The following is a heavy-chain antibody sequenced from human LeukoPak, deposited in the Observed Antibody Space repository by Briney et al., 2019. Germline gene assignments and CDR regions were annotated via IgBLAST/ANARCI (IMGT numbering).Heavy chain of an antibody. V-gene: IGHV1-69*13. D-gene: IGHD3-22*01. J-gene: IGHJ4*02. CDR3: ARTRRSYYDSSGYYYYFDY. CDR1: GGTFSSYA. CDR2: IIPIFGTA. Sequence: ASVKVSCKASGGTFSSYAISWVRQAPGQGLEWMGGIIPIFGTANYAQKFQGRVTITADESTSTAYMELSSLRSEDTAVYYCARTRRSYYDSSGYYYYFDYWGQGTLVTVSS.